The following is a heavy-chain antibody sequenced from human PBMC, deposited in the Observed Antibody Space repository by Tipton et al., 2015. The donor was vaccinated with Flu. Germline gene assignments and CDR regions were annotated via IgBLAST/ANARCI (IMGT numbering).Heavy chain of an antibody. V-gene: IGHV4-39*01. D-gene: IGHD3-10*02. CDR3: ARLSFYDVDLKNFYFED. J-gene: IGHJ4*02. CDR2: IYPSGTT. Sequence: GLVKPSETLSLTCTVSSGSIRSTNYFCAWIRQPPGKRLELIGSIYPSGTTYYNPSLKSRVTISVDTSKNQFSLNLTSLTAADTAIYYCARLSFYDVDLKNFYFEDWGQGTLVTVSS. CDR1: SGSIRSTNYF.